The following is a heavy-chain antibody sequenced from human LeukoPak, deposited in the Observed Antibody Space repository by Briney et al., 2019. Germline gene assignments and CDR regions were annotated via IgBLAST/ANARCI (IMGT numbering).Heavy chain of an antibody. D-gene: IGHD4-17*01. J-gene: IGHJ3*02. Sequence: PSQTLSLTCTVSGGSISSSSYYWGWIRQPPGKGLEWIGSIYYSGSTYYNPSLKSRVTISVDTSKNQFSLKLSSVTAAGTAVYYCARAPGDYKDAFDIWGQGTMVTVSS. CDR1: GGSISSSSYY. V-gene: IGHV4-39*07. CDR3: ARAPGDYKDAFDI. CDR2: IYYSGST.